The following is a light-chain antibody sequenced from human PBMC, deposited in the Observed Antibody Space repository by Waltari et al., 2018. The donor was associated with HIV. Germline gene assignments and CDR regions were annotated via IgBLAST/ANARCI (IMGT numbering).Light chain of an antibody. CDR3: SSYTTTSTCVV. CDR1: SSDVGGYPY. V-gene: IGLV2-14*03. Sequence: QSALTQPASVSGSPGQSITISCTGTSSDVGGYPYVSWYQQHPDKAPKLLIYDVSDRPSGVSNRFSGSRACNTASLTISGLLPEDEADYYGSSYTTTSTCVVFGGGTKLTVL. J-gene: IGLJ2*01. CDR2: DVS.